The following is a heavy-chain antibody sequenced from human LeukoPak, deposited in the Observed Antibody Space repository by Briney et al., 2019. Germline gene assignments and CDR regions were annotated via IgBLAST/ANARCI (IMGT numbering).Heavy chain of an antibody. CDR1: GFTFSSHA. V-gene: IGHV3-23*01. J-gene: IGHJ6*02. CDR2: ISTSGGST. Sequence: HPGGSLRLSCAASGFTFSSHAMSWVRQAPGKGLEWVSAISTSGGSTYYADSVKGRFTISRDNSKNTLYLQMNSLRAEDTAVYYCAKQNGDYGFFASPYYYYGMDVWGQGTTVTVSS. D-gene: IGHD4-17*01. CDR3: AKQNGDYGFFASPYYYYGMDV.